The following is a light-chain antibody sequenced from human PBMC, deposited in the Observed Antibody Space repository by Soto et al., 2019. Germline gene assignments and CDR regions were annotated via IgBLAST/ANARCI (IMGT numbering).Light chain of an antibody. Sequence: AIRMTQSPSSFSASTGDRVTITCRASQGISSYLAWYQQKPGKAPKLLISAASTLQSGVPSRFSGSGSGTDFTLTISCLQSEDFATYYCQQYYSYPGVTFGGGTKVEIK. CDR2: AAS. CDR3: QQYYSYPGVT. CDR1: QGISSY. J-gene: IGKJ4*01. V-gene: IGKV1-8*01.